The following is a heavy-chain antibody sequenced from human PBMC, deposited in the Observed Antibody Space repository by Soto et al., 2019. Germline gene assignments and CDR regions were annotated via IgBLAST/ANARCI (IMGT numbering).Heavy chain of an antibody. CDR2: IYYSGST. J-gene: IGHJ5*02. V-gene: IGHV4-59*07. Sequence: PADPLSLTCTASVPTISSYYLCWIRQPPGKGLEWIGHIYYSGSTNYNPSLKSRVTISVDTSKNQLYLKLSAVTAADTAVYYCWGVQDYCVGGWSSWSIDPWSLPNLLTVSA. D-gene: IGHD2-21*01. CDR3: WGVQDYCVGGWSSWSIDP. CDR1: VPTISSYY.